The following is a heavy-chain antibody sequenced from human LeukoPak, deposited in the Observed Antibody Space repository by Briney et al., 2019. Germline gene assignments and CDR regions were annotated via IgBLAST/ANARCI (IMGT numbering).Heavy chain of an antibody. Sequence: ASVKVSCKASGYTFTGYYMHWVRQAPGQGLEWMGWINPNSGGTNYAQKFRGRVTMTRDTSISTAYMELSRLRSDDTAVYYCARDLSSMYVGYCSGGSCRGSYYFDYWGQGTLVTVSS. D-gene: IGHD2-15*01. V-gene: IGHV1-2*02. CDR2: INPNSGGT. CDR1: GYTFTGYY. J-gene: IGHJ4*02. CDR3: ARDLSSMYVGYCSGGSCRGSYYFDY.